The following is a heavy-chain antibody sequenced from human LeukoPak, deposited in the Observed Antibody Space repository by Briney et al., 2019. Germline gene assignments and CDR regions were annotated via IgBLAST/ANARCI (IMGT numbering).Heavy chain of an antibody. V-gene: IGHV3-23*01. CDR3: ARESGNGYSSGWYPYYYYGMDV. Sequence: GGSLRLSCAASKFAFSSYAMSWVRQAPGKGLEWVSAISGSGGSTYYADSVKGRFTISRDNSKNTLYLQMNSLRAEDTAVYYCARESGNGYSSGWYPYYYYGMDVWGQGTTVTVSS. D-gene: IGHD6-19*01. J-gene: IGHJ6*02. CDR2: ISGSGGST. CDR1: KFAFSSYA.